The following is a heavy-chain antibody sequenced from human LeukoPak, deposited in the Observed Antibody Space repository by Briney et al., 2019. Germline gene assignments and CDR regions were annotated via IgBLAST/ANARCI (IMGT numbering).Heavy chain of an antibody. Sequence: SRTLSLTCAVSGASITSSHWWSWARQPPGKGLEWIGEIHDSGTTNYKPSPKSRTTMSLDKSNNQISLKLTSVTAADTAVYYCATYFYGDYATLYFDFWGQGALVTVSS. V-gene: IGHV4-4*02. CDR3: ATYFYGDYATLYFDF. D-gene: IGHD4-17*01. J-gene: IGHJ4*02. CDR2: IHDSGTT. CDR1: GASITSSHW.